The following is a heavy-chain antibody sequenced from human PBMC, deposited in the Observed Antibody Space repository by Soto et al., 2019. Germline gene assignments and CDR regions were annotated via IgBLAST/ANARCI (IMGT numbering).Heavy chain of an antibody. Sequence: GGGRRLSCVASVFTFSSYVMHWVRQAPGNGLESAAVISYDGSNKYYADSVKGRFTISRENSKNTLYLQMKSLRAEDTAVYYCAKDLGIAVAAWNYGMDVWGHGTTVTVSS. CDR1: VFTFSSYV. CDR3: AKDLGIAVAAWNYGMDV. J-gene: IGHJ6*02. V-gene: IGHV3-30*18. D-gene: IGHD6-19*01. CDR2: ISYDGSNK.